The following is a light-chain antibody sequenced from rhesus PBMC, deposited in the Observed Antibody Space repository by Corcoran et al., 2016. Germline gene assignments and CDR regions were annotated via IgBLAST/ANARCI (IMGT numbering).Light chain of an antibody. V-gene: IGKV1-69*01. CDR3: QQHDNSPYS. CDR1: QGISNW. Sequence: DIQMTQSPSSLSASVGDRVTITCRASQGISNWLAWYQQKPRKAPKLLQYRASNLETGVPSRFSGSGSGTDCTLTISSLQPEDIATYYCQQHDNSPYSFGQGTKVEIK. CDR2: RAS. J-gene: IGKJ2*01.